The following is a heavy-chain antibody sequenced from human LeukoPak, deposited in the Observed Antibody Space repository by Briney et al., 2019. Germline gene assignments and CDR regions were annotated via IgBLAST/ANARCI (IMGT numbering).Heavy chain of an antibody. J-gene: IGHJ4*02. V-gene: IGHV3-23*01. Sequence: GGSLRLSCAASGFTFSSCGMNWVRQAPGKGLEWVSGSGAKTYYADSVKGRFTISRDNSKNTLYLQMNSLRAEDTAVYYCAKGEQWLRFLDYWGQGTLVTVSS. CDR1: GFTFSSCG. D-gene: IGHD6-19*01. CDR3: AKGEQWLRFLDY. CDR2: SGAKT.